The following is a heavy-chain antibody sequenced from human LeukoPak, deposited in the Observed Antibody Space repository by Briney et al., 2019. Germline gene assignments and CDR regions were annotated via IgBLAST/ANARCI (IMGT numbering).Heavy chain of an antibody. J-gene: IGHJ6*03. CDR3: GAKTVVRGVITYYYYYMDV. V-gene: IGHV3-15*01. CDR1: GSFLSMSW. D-gene: IGHD3-10*01. Sequence: GGSLRLSCAASGSFLSMSWMSWVRQAPGKGLEWVGRIKSKTDGGTTDYVAPVKGRFTISRDDSKNKQYLQMNSLKTGDTGVDDCGAKTVVRGVITYYYYYMDVWGKGTTVTVSS. CDR2: IKSKTDGGTT.